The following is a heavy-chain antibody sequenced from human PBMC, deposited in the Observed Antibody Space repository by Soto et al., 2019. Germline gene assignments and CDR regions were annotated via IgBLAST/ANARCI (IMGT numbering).Heavy chain of an antibody. J-gene: IGHJ4*02. CDR3: TTDVRLAGWLLQLLSDY. Sequence: GGSLRLSCAASGFTFSNAWMSWVRQAPGKGLEWVGRIKSKTDGGTTDYAAPVKGRFTISRDDSKNTLYLQMNSLKTEDTAVYYCTTDVRLAGWLLQLLSDYWGQGTLVTVSS. CDR2: IKSKTDGGTT. CDR1: GFTFSNAW. V-gene: IGHV3-15*01. D-gene: IGHD2-2*01.